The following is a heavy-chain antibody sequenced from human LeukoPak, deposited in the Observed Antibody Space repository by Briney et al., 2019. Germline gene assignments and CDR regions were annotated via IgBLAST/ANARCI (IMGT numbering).Heavy chain of an antibody. J-gene: IGHJ4*02. CDR2: IYYSGNT. Sequence: SETLSLTCTVSGVSISSSNSYWGWIRQPPGKGLEWIGSIYYSGNTYHNASLKSQVSISIDTSKNQFSLKLTSVTAADTAVYYCARQTGSGLFILPGGQGTLVTVSS. V-gene: IGHV4-39*01. CDR3: ARQTGSGLFILP. CDR1: GVSISSSNSY. D-gene: IGHD3/OR15-3a*01.